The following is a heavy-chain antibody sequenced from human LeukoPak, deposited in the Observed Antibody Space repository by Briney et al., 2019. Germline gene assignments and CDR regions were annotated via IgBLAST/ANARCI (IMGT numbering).Heavy chain of an antibody. CDR3: ARDAGGTWHRSDGYSTGGDYYYGVDV. J-gene: IGHJ6*02. V-gene: IGHV3-7*01. Sequence: PGGSLRLSCAASGFTFSSYWMSWVRQAPGKGLEWVANIKQDGSEKYYVDSVKGRFTISRDNAKNSLYLQMNSLRAEDTAVYYCARDAGGTWHRSDGYSTGGDYYYGVDVWGQGTTVTVSS. CDR1: GFTFSSYW. D-gene: IGHD2-8*01. CDR2: IKQDGSEK.